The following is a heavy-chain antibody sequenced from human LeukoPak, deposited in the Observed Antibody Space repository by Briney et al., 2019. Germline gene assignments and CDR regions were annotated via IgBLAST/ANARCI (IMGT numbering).Heavy chain of an antibody. D-gene: IGHD3-10*01. Sequence: GGSLRLACAASGFTFSSYWMHWVCQAPGKGLVWVARISADGSDTRYADSVKGRFTISRDNANNTLYLQMNSLRAEDTAVYYCTRDFLHGGVWGQGTLVTVSS. V-gene: IGHV3-74*01. CDR1: GFTFSSYW. CDR2: ISADGSDT. J-gene: IGHJ4*02. CDR3: TRDFLHGGV.